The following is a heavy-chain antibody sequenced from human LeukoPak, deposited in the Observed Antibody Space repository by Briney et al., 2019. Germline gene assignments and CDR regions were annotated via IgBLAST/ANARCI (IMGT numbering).Heavy chain of an antibody. Sequence: SVKVSCKAYGGTFSSYAISWVRQAPGQGLEWMGGIIPIFGTANYAQKFQGRVTITTDESTSTAYMELSSLRSEDTAVYYCARAYYYDSSGYSPFDPWGQGTLVTASS. D-gene: IGHD3-22*01. J-gene: IGHJ5*02. CDR3: ARAYYYDSSGYSPFDP. CDR1: GGTFSSYA. CDR2: IIPIFGTA. V-gene: IGHV1-69*05.